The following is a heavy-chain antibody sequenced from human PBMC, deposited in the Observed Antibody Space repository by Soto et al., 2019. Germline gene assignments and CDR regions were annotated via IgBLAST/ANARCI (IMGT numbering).Heavy chain of an antibody. CDR3: ASPRQGNYDFLSGYYALDY. Sequence: WETLSLTCTVSGASISSSRSYWGWVRQPPGKGLEWIVSFYYTGGTYSTYYNPSLKSRVTISVDTSKSQFSLNLRSVTAADTAVYYCASPRQGNYDFLSGYYALDYWGQGTLVTVS. CDR2: FYYTGGT. V-gene: IGHV4-39*01. D-gene: IGHD3-3*01. CDR1: GASISSSRSY. J-gene: IGHJ4*02.